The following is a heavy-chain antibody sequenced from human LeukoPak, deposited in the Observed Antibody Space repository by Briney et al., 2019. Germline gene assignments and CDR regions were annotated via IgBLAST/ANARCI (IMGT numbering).Heavy chain of an antibody. V-gene: IGHV3-7*01. J-gene: IGHJ4*02. D-gene: IGHD4-11*01. CDR1: GFTFSNYW. CDR3: VREETTVATREPSP. CDR2: INQDGSDK. Sequence: GGSLRLSCAASGFTFSNYWMSWVRQAPGKGLQWVANINQDGSDKYYVDSVKGRFTISRDNAKNSLYLQMNSLRAEDTAIYYCVREETTVATREPSPRGQGTLVTVSS.